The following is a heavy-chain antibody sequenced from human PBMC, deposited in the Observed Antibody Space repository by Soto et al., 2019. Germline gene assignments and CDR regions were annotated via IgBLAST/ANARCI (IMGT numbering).Heavy chain of an antibody. CDR3: ARVYSSGWFGTGYYFDY. CDR2: IICRGGST. V-gene: IGHV3-23*01. CDR1: GCTFSSSG. Sequence: GTLRLSCAASGCTFSSSGMSRIRQPPEKGLEWMANIICRGGSTYYADSVKGRLTISRDNAKNTLYLQMNSLRAEDTDVYFCARVYSSGWFGTGYYFDYWGLGTRVTVSS. J-gene: IGHJ4*01. D-gene: IGHD6-19*01.